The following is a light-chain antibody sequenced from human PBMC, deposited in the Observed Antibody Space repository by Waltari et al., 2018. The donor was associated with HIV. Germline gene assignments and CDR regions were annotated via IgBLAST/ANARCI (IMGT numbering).Light chain of an antibody. CDR2: DNN. CDR3: GTWDNSLKTVV. Sequence: QSVLTQLPSVSAAPAQTVSRPCSGVRSNIGNNFVSWYHQLPGKAPKLLIFDNNKRPSGIPDRVSASKSGTSATLAITGLQTGDEGDYYCGTWDNSLKTVVFGGGTKVTVL. CDR1: RSNIGNNF. J-gene: IGLJ2*01. V-gene: IGLV1-51*01.